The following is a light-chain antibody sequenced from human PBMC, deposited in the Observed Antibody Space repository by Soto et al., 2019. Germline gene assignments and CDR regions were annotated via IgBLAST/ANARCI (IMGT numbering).Light chain of an antibody. CDR3: SSYTSSSTPKVV. J-gene: IGLJ2*01. V-gene: IGLV2-14*01. CDR2: DVS. Sequence: QSVLTQPASVSGSPGQSITISCTGTSSDVGGYNYVSWYQQHPGKAPKLMIYDVSNRTSGVSNRFSGSKSGNTASLTISGLQAEDEADYYCSSYTSSSTPKVVFGGGTKLTVL. CDR1: SSDVGGYNY.